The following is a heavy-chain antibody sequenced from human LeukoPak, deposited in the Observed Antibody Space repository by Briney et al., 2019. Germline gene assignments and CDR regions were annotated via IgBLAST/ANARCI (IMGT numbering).Heavy chain of an antibody. CDR1: GFTFSSYW. Sequence: GGSLRLSCAASGFTFSSYWMSWVRQAPGKGLEWVANIKQDGSEKYYVDSVKGRFTISRDNAKNSLYLRMNSLRAEDTAVYYCAREGAWDYVWGSYRYFDYWGQGTLVTVSS. D-gene: IGHD3-16*02. J-gene: IGHJ4*02. CDR2: IKQDGSEK. V-gene: IGHV3-7*03. CDR3: AREGAWDYVWGSYRYFDY.